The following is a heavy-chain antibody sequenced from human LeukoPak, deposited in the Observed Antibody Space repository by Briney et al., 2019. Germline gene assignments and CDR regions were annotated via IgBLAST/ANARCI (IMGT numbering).Heavy chain of an antibody. CDR2: MSPDSGNT. D-gene: IGHD3-10*01. CDR1: GYRFTTYD. J-gene: IGHJ6*02. CDR3: ARNPYGSGTWDV. Sequence: ASVKVSCKASGYRFTTYDINWLRQASGQGLEWVGWMSPDSGNTGCAQKFQGRVTMTRNNPISTAYLELGSLTSEDTAVYYCARNPYGSGTWDVWGQGTTVTVSS. V-gene: IGHV1-8*01.